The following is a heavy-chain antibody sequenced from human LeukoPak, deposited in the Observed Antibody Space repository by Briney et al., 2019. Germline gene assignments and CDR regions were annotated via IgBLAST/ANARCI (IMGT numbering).Heavy chain of an antibody. J-gene: IGHJ3*02. D-gene: IGHD6-13*01. CDR3: ARGTGRAAAGTRAFDI. CDR1: GGSISSGGHY. CDR2: IYYSGST. V-gene: IGHV4-31*03. Sequence: PSETLSLTCTVSGGSISSGGHYWSWIRQHPGKGLEWIGYIYYSGSTYYNPSLKSRVTISVDTSKNQFSLKLSSVTAADTAVYYCARGTGRAAAGTRAFDIWGQGTMVTVSS.